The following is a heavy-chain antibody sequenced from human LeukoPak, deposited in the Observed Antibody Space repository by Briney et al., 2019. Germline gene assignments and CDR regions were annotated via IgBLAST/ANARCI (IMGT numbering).Heavy chain of an antibody. Sequence: GGSLRLSCAASGFIFTDYGMHWVRQAPGKGLGWLTFIRYDGSGKYYADSVKGRFTISRDNSQNTLYLQMNSLRAEDTAIYYCAKDRPNYYESNGHYYRRDGDYWGQGTLVTVSS. V-gene: IGHV3-30*02. D-gene: IGHD3-22*01. J-gene: IGHJ4*02. CDR3: AKDRPNYYESNGHYYRRDGDY. CDR2: IRYDGSGK. CDR1: GFIFTDYG.